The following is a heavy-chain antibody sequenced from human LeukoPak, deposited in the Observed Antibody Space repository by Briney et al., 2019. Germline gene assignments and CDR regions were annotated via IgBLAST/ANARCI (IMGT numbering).Heavy chain of an antibody. J-gene: IGHJ4*02. CDR1: VRSISNSY. D-gene: IGHD3-3*01. CDR3: ARRRGDFWSDYYAFDS. CDR2: IYYSGST. Sequence: SDPQSLTCTLSVRSISNSYSRCIRQPPGKGLVGIGYIYYSGSTEYNPSLTSRVTISLDTSKNQFSLKLSSVTAADTAVYYCARRRGDFWSDYYAFDSWGQGTLVSISS. V-gene: IGHV4-59*08.